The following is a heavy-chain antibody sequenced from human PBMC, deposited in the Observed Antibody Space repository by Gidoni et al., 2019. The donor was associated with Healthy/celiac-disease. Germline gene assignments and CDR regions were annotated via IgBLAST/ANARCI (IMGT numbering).Heavy chain of an antibody. D-gene: IGHD2-15*01. CDR1: GFPFRSSA. Sequence: EVQLLESGGGLVQPGGSLRLSCAASGFPFRSSARSWVRQAPGKGLGWVSAISGSGGSTYYVDSVKGRFTISRDNTKNTLYLQMNSLRAEDTAVYYCAKGPHDSGGSCYSCVLDYWGQGTLVTVSS. V-gene: IGHV3-23*01. CDR2: ISGSGGST. J-gene: IGHJ4*02. CDR3: AKGPHDSGGSCYSCVLDY.